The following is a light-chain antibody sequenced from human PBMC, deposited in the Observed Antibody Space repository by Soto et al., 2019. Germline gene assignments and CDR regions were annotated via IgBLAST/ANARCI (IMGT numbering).Light chain of an antibody. J-gene: IGKJ4*01. CDR3: QQYYSYPLT. CDR2: KAS. V-gene: IGKV1-5*03. CDR1: QSISSW. Sequence: DIPMTQSPSTLSASVGDRVTITCRASQSISSWLAWYQQKPGKAPKLLIYKASSLESGVPSRFSGSGSGTEFTLTISSLQPDDFATYCCQQYYSYPLTFGGGTKVEIK.